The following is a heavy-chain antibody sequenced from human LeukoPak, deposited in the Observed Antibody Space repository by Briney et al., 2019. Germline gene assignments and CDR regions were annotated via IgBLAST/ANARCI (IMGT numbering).Heavy chain of an antibody. CDR1: GGTFSSYA. V-gene: IGHV1-69*04. Sequence: ASVKVSCKASGGTFSSYAISWVRQAPGQGLEWMGRIIPILGITNYAQKFQGRVTITADKSTSTAYMELSSLRSEDTAVYYCARPHYYDSGSYSVLDAFDIWGQGTMVTVSS. J-gene: IGHJ3*02. CDR2: IIPILGIT. CDR3: ARPHYYDSGSYSVLDAFDI. D-gene: IGHD3-22*01.